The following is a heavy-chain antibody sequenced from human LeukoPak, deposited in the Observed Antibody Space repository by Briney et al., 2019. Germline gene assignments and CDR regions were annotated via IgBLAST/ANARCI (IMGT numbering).Heavy chain of an antibody. Sequence: GCSLRLSCAASGFTFSSYGMHWVLQAPGKGLEWVAVISNDGSNKYYADSVNGRFTISRDNSKNTLYLQMNSLRAEDTAVYYCAKEIRGLTMVRGVDAFDIWGQGTMVTVSS. CDR2: ISNDGSNK. CDR1: GFTFSSYG. V-gene: IGHV3-30*18. D-gene: IGHD3-10*01. J-gene: IGHJ3*02. CDR3: AKEIRGLTMVRGVDAFDI.